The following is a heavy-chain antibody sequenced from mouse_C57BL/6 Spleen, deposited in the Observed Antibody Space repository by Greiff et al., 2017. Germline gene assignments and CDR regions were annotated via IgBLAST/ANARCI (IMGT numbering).Heavy chain of an antibody. V-gene: IGHV1-52*01. CDR3: ARDYSKDYYAMDY. CDR2: IDPSDSDT. CDR1: GYTFTSYW. D-gene: IGHD2-5*01. Sequence: QVQLQQPGAELVRPGSSVKLSCKASGYTFTSYWMHWVKQRPIQGLEWIGNIDPSDSDTHYNQKFKDKATLTVDKSSSTAYMQLSSLTSEDSAVYYCARDYSKDYYAMDYWGQGTSVTVSS. J-gene: IGHJ4*01.